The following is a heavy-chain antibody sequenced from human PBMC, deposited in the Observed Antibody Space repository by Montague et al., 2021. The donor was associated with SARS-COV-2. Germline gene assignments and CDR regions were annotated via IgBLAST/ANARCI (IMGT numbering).Heavy chain of an antibody. CDR3: ARRSRVVTAIWALRTSLTSWFDP. V-gene: IGHV4-34*01. D-gene: IGHD2-21*02. CDR1: AGSFSGYS. CDR2: INQSGSN. J-gene: IGHJ5*02. Sequence: ETVSLTCAVDAGSFSGYSWGWIRQPPGKGLEWIGEINQSGSNNXNSSLKGRVTISVDTSKNQFSLKLSSVTAADTAVYYCARRSRVVTAIWALRTSLTSWFDPWGQGTLVTVSS.